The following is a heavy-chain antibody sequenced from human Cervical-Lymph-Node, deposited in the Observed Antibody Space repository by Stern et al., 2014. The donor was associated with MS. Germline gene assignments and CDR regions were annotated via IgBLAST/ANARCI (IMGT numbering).Heavy chain of an antibody. CDR2: VHYSGTT. J-gene: IGHJ4*02. CDR3: AGSGTYYPDY. CDR1: GGSISSYY. V-gene: IGHV4-59*08. D-gene: IGHD3-3*01. Sequence: VQLEESGPGLVKPSETLSLTCSVSGGSISSYYWNWIRQPPGKGLEWIANVHYSGTTNYNPSLKSRVPIFLDPSINKIPLNLPSGPAADTAVYYCAGSGTYYPDYWGQGILVTVSS.